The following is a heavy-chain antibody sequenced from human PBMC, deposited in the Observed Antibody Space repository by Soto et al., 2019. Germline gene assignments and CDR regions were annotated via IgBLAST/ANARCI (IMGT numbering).Heavy chain of an antibody. CDR2: IIPLFGTT. V-gene: IGHV1-69*06. Sequence: QVQLVQSGAEVKKPGSSVTVSCKASGGSFSSYTFSWVRRAPGRGLEWMGGIIPLFGTTNYAQRFQGRVTITADKSTSTAYMEVSSLKSEDTAVYYCERGIRSGYSYGPIDSWGQGTLVTVSS. CDR3: ERGIRSGYSYGPIDS. CDR1: GGSFSSYT. D-gene: IGHD5-18*01. J-gene: IGHJ4*02.